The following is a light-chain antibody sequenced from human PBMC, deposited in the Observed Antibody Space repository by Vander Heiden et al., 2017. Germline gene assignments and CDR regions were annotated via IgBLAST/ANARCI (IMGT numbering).Light chain of an antibody. Sequence: SVLTQPPSASGTPGQRLTISCSGSSSNIGINYVYWYQQLPGTAPKLLIYRHNQRPSGVPDRFSVSKSGTSASLAISGLRSEDEADYYCAVWDDSLSGPVFGGGTKLTVL. V-gene: IGLV1-47*01. CDR3: AVWDDSLSGPV. CDR2: RHN. CDR1: SSNIGINY. J-gene: IGLJ2*01.